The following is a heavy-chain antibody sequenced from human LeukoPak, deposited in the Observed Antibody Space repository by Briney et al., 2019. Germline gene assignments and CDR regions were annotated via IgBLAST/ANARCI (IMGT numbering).Heavy chain of an antibody. Sequence: GESLKISCKGSGYSFTTYWIAWVRQMPGRGLEWMGIIYPGDSDTRYSPSFQGQVTISADKSISTAYLQWSSLKASDSAMYYCARMSIAAASPFAPWGQGTLVTVSS. V-gene: IGHV5-51*01. CDR1: GYSFTTYW. J-gene: IGHJ5*02. CDR3: ARMSIAAASPFAP. CDR2: IYPGDSDT. D-gene: IGHD6-13*01.